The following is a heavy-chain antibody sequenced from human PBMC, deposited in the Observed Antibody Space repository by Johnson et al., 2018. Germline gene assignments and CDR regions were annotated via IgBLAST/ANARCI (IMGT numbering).Heavy chain of an antibody. CDR3: AKDSSGYLSNFQH. V-gene: IGHV3-9*01. D-gene: IGHD3-22*01. CDR1: GFTFDDYA. J-gene: IGHJ1*01. CDR2: ISWNSGSI. Sequence: VQLQESGGGLVQPGRSLRLSCAASGFTFDDYAMHWVRQAPGKGLEWVSGISWNSGSIGYADSVKGRFTISRDNAKNSLYLQMNSLRAEDTALYYCAKDSSGYLSNFQHWGQGTLVTVSS.